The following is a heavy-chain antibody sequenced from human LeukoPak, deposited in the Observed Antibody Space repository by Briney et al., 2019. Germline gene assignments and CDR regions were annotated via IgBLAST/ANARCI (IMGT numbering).Heavy chain of an antibody. D-gene: IGHD1-1*01. Sequence: GGSLRLSCATSGFTFGSYAMSWVRQAPGKGLEWVSAISGSGGSTYYADSVKGRFTISRDNSKNTLYLQMNSLRAEDTAVYYCAKTPGRRRTEKGVDIWGQGTMVTVSS. CDR1: GFTFGSYA. J-gene: IGHJ3*02. V-gene: IGHV3-23*01. CDR3: AKTPGRRRTEKGVDI. CDR2: ISGSGGST.